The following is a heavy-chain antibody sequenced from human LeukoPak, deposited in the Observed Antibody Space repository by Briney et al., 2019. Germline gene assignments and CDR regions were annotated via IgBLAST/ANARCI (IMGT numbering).Heavy chain of an antibody. Sequence: PGGSLRLSCAASGFTFEDYDMNWVRQAPGKGLEWVSSINWNGDSIGYVDSVKGRFTISRDNAKDSLYLQMNNLRAEDTALYYCARDLPQIEYWGQGTLVTVSS. J-gene: IGHJ4*02. D-gene: IGHD3-22*01. CDR3: ARDLPQIEY. CDR1: GFTFEDYD. V-gene: IGHV3-20*04. CDR2: INWNGDSI.